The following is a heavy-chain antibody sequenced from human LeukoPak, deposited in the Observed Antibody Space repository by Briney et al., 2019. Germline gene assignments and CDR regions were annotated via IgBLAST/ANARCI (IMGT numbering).Heavy chain of an antibody. CDR2: IYPGDSDT. CDR3: VRQGGYGEYGY. D-gene: IGHD4-17*01. J-gene: IGHJ4*02. V-gene: IGHV5-51*01. Sequence: GESLKISWKGSGYSFTSYWIAWVRQMPGKGLEWMGIIYPGDSDTRYSPSLQGQVTISVDKSISTAYLQWSTLKASDTAMYYCVRQGGYGEYGYWGQGTLVTVSS. CDR1: GYSFTSYW.